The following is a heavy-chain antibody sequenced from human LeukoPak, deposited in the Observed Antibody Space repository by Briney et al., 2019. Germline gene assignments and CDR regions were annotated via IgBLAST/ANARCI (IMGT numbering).Heavy chain of an antibody. J-gene: IGHJ4*02. CDR3: AIAVADPYYFDH. CDR1: GGSISSGGYS. Sequence: SETLSLTCAVSGGSISSGGYSWSWIRQPPGKGLEWIGEINPGGSTNYNPSLKSRVTISGDTSKNQFSLKLRSVTAADTAVYYCAIAVADPYYFDHWGQGTLVTVSS. D-gene: IGHD2-15*01. V-gene: IGHV4-30-2*01. CDR2: INPGGST.